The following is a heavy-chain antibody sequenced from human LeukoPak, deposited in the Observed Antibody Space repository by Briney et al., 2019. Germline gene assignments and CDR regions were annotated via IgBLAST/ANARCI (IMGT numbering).Heavy chain of an antibody. CDR2: ISGSGGST. Sequence: GASLKLSCAASGFTFSSYAMSWVLQAPGKGLEWVSTISGSGGSTYYADSVKGRFTISRDTSTSTLYLQMNSLRAEDTAVYYCAKWSDIVVFPAARPLDYWGQGTLVSVSS. J-gene: IGHJ4*02. D-gene: IGHD2-2*01. V-gene: IGHV3-23*01. CDR3: AKWSDIVVFPAARPLDY. CDR1: GFTFSSYA.